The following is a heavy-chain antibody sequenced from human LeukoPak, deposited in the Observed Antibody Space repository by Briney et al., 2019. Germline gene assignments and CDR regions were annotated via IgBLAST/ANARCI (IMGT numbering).Heavy chain of an antibody. V-gene: IGHV3-48*02. CDR3: AKDSDYYHSSGYYYAYFQH. J-gene: IGHJ1*01. CDR1: GFTFSSYR. D-gene: IGHD3-22*01. Sequence: GGSLRLSCAASGFTFSSYRMNWVRQAPGKGLEWVSYISSSSSTIYYADSVKGRFTISRDNAKNSLYLQMNSLRDEDTAVYYCAKDSDYYHSSGYYYAYFQHWGQGTLVTVSS. CDR2: ISSSSSTI.